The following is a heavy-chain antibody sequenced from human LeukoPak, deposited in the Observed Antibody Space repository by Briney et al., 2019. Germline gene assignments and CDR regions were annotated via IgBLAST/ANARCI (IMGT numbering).Heavy chain of an antibody. Sequence: PGGSLRLSCAFSGFTINDYGVNWVRRAPGKGLEWLSHTSVNGAVTTYADSVKGRFTISRDNSKSTVYLQMNSLRAEDTALYYCAKLSREGGYCSGSTCYTFDYWGQGTLVTVSS. CDR1: GFTINDYG. J-gene: IGHJ4*02. CDR2: TSVNGAVT. V-gene: IGHV3-23*01. CDR3: AKLSREGGYCSGSTCYTFDY. D-gene: IGHD2-15*01.